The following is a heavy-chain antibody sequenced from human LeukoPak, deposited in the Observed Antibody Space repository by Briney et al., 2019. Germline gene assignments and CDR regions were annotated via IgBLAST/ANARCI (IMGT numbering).Heavy chain of an antibody. V-gene: IGHV4-30-2*01. CDR2: IYHSGST. CDR1: GGSISSGGYF. J-gene: IGHJ4*02. Sequence: SQTLSLTCAVSGGSISSGGYFWNWIRQPPGKGLEWIGYIYHSGSTSYNPSLKSRVTISVDRSKTQFSLRLSSVTAADTAVYYRARAESSSRYSYWGQGILVTVSS. CDR3: ARAESSSRYSY. D-gene: IGHD6-13*01.